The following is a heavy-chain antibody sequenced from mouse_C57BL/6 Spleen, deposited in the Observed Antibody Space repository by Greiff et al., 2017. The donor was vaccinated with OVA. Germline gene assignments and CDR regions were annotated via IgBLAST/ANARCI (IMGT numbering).Heavy chain of an antibody. V-gene: IGHV1-55*01. CDR2: IYPGSGST. J-gene: IGHJ4*01. D-gene: IGHD2-3*01. Sequence: QFQLQQPGAELVKPGASVKMSCTASGYTFTSYWLTWVKQRPGQGLEWIGDIYPGSGSTNYNEKFKSKATLTVDTSSSTAYMQLSSLTSEDSAVYYCARGDPYDYAMDYWGQGTSVTVSS. CDR1: GYTFTSYW. CDR3: ARGDPYDYAMDY.